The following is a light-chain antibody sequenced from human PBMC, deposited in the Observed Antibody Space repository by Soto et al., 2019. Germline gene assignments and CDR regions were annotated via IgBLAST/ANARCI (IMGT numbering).Light chain of an antibody. J-gene: IGKJ1*01. CDR1: QSVSSY. CDR3: QHYGYPQWT. V-gene: IGKV3-11*01. Sequence: EIVMTQSPATLSVSPGERATLSCRASQSVSSYLAWYQQKPGQAPRLLIYDASNRATGIPARFSGSGSGTDFTLTISSLEPEDFAVYYCQHYGYPQWTFGQGTKVDIK. CDR2: DAS.